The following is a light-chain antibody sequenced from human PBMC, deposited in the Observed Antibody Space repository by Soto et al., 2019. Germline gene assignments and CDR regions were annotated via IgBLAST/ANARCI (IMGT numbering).Light chain of an antibody. CDR1: QSISSW. CDR2: DAS. CDR3: QQYNSPLYT. V-gene: IGKV1-5*01. Sequence: DIQMTQSPSTLSASVGDRVTITGRASQSISSWLAWYQQKPGKAPKLLIYDASSLESGVPSRFSGSGSGTEFTLTISSLQPDDFATYYCQQYNSPLYTFGQGTKLEIK. J-gene: IGKJ2*01.